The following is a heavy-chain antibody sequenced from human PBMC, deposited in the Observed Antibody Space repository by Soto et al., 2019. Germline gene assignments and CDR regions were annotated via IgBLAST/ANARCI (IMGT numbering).Heavy chain of an antibody. D-gene: IGHD1-26*01. Sequence: QVQLVESGGGVVQPGRSLRLSCAASGFTFSSYGMHWVRQAPGKGLEWVAVIWYDGSNKYYADSVKGRFTISRDNSKNTLYLQMNSLRAEDTAVYYCARDQKELYYYGMDVWVQGTTVTVSS. V-gene: IGHV3-33*01. CDR3: ARDQKELYYYGMDV. J-gene: IGHJ6*02. CDR1: GFTFSSYG. CDR2: IWYDGSNK.